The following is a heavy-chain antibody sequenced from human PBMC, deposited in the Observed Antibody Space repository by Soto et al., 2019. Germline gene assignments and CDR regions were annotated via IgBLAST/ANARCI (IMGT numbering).Heavy chain of an antibody. CDR2: ISTRSDYT. D-gene: IGHD6-13*01. CDR1: GFTFSDYY. Sequence: GGSLRLSCAASGFTFSDYYMTWIRQAPGKGLEWISYISTRSDYTNYADSVKGRFTISRDNAKSSLYLQMNTLRAEDTAVYYCARDRDLSSSWSFDYWGQGIMVTVYS. J-gene: IGHJ4*02. V-gene: IGHV3-11*06. CDR3: ARDRDLSSSWSFDY.